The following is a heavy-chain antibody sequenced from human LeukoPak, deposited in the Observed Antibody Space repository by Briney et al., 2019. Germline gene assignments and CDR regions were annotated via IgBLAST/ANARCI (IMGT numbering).Heavy chain of an antibody. Sequence: PGGSLRLSCAGSGFIFSQFWMQWVRQVAGKGLVWVSRINGDGSSTNYADSVKGRSTISRDNAKNTLYLQMNSLRAEDTAVYFCARSNWGPEYWGRGTLVTVSS. J-gene: IGHJ4*02. CDR2: INGDGSST. V-gene: IGHV3-74*01. CDR3: ARSNWGPEY. CDR1: GFIFSQFW. D-gene: IGHD7-27*01.